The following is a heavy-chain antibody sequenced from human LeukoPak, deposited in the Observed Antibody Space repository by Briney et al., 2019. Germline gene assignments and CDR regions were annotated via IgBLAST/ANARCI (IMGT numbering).Heavy chain of an antibody. CDR1: GYTLTELS. J-gene: IGHJ3*02. CDR3: VLATPRLFDI. V-gene: IGHV1-24*01. Sequence: ASVKASCKVSGYTLTELSMHWVRQAPGKGLEWMGGFDPEDGETIYAQKFQGRVTMTEDTSTDTAYMELSSLRSEDTAVYYCVLATPRLFDIWGQGTMVTVSS. CDR2: FDPEDGET.